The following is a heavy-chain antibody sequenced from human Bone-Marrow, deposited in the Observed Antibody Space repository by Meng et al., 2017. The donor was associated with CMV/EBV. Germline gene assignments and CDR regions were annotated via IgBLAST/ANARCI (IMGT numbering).Heavy chain of an antibody. D-gene: IGHD3-3*01. V-gene: IGHV3-7*01. CDR3: ARDVDYDFWSGYYTGVDY. Sequence: GESLKISCAASGFTFGSYWMSWVRQAPGKGLEWVANIKQDGSEKYYVDSVKGRFTISRDNTKNSLYLQMNSLRAEDTAVYYCARDVDYDFWSGYYTGVDYWGQGTLVTVS. J-gene: IGHJ4*02. CDR2: IKQDGSEK. CDR1: GFTFGSYW.